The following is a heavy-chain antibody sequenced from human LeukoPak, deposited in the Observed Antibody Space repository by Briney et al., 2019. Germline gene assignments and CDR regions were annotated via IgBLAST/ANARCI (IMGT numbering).Heavy chain of an antibody. CDR1: GFTVSSNY. V-gene: IGHV3-21*01. CDR2: ISSGTSYI. J-gene: IGHJ6*02. CDR3: AGSLPTYPNYYYGMDV. Sequence: GGSLRLSCAASGFTVSSNYMNWVRQAPGKGLEWVSSISSGTSYIYYADSVKGRFTISRDNAKNSLYLQMNSLRAEDTAVYYCAGSLPTYPNYYYGMDVWGQGTTVTVSS. D-gene: IGHD1-26*01.